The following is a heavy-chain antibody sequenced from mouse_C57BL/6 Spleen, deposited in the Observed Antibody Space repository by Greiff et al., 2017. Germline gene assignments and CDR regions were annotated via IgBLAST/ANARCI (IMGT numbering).Heavy chain of an antibody. CDR1: GYTFTSYW. D-gene: IGHD2-3*01. V-gene: IGHV1-61*01. CDR3: ARLEDGYYVMDY. CDR2: IYPSDSET. Sequence: QVQLQQPGAELVRPGSSVKLSCKASGYTFTSYWMDWVKQRPGQGLEWIGNIYPSDSETHYNQKFKDKATLTVDKSSSTAYMQLSSLTSEDSAVYYCARLEDGYYVMDYWGQGTSVTVSS. J-gene: IGHJ4*01.